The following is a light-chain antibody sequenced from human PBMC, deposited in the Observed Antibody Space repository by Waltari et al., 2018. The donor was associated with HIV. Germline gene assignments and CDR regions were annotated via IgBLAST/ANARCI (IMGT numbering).Light chain of an antibody. CDR1: QGINNW. Sequence: DIQMTQSPSTLSASVGDRVTITCRASQGINNWLAWYQQKPGKAPKVLIYKASSLESGVPSRFSGSGSGTEFTLTISSLQPDDFATYYCQQYYNYRWTFGQGTRVEIK. CDR2: KAS. J-gene: IGKJ1*01. CDR3: QQYYNYRWT. V-gene: IGKV1-5*03.